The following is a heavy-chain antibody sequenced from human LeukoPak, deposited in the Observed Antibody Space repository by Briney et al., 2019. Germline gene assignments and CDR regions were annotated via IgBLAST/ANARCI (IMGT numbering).Heavy chain of an antibody. J-gene: IGHJ3*02. CDR3: ARETVGATLTPDAFDI. Sequence: ASVKVSCKASGYTFTGYYMHWVRQAPGQGLEWMGWINPNSGGTNYAQKFQGRVTMTRDTSISTAYMELSRLRSDDTAVYYCARETVGATLTPDAFDIWGQGTMVTVSS. D-gene: IGHD1-26*01. CDR1: GYTFTGYY. V-gene: IGHV1-2*02. CDR2: INPNSGGT.